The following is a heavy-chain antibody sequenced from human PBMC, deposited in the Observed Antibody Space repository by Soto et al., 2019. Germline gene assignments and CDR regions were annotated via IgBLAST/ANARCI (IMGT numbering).Heavy chain of an antibody. CDR2: IYSGVNT. CDR1: GFTVISDY. Sequence: DVQLVESGGGLVQRGGSLGLACAASGFTVISDYMTWVRQAPGKGLEWVSVIYSGVNTSYADSVKGRFTISRDNAKNTLYLQMNSLRAEDTAVYYCARGRLLISDWGQGAQVIV. J-gene: IGHJ4*02. CDR3: ARGRLLISD. V-gene: IGHV3-66*01. D-gene: IGHD1-26*01.